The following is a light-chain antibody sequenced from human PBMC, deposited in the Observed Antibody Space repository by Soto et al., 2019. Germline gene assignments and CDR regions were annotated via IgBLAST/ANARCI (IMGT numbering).Light chain of an antibody. CDR2: GAS. V-gene: IGKV3-15*01. J-gene: IGKJ5*01. CDR1: QSVDIN. Sequence: EIVLTQSPATLSVSPGERVTLSCRASQSVDINLAWYQQKPGQAPRLLIYGASTRATDMPGRFSGRGAGAEFTLTISSLQSEDFAVYYCQQRSNWPPITFGQGTRLEIK. CDR3: QQRSNWPPIT.